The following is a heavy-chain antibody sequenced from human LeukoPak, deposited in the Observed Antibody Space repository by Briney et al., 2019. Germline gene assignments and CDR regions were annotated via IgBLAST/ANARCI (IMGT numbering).Heavy chain of an antibody. CDR2: ISSSSSYI. Sequence: GGSLRLSCAASGFTFSSYSMNWVRQAPGKGLEWVSSISSSSSYIYYADSVKGRFTISRDNAKNSLYLQMNSLRAEDTALYYCAKGPPNYYYGMDVWGQGTTVTVSS. CDR1: GFTFSSYS. J-gene: IGHJ6*02. CDR3: AKGPPNYYYGMDV. V-gene: IGHV3-21*04.